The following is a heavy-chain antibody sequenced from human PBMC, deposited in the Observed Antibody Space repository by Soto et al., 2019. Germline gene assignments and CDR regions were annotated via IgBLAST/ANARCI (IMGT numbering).Heavy chain of an antibody. Sequence: QVQLVPSGPEVKKPGSSVNISCTAPKTTFSDYGLNWVRQAPGQGLEWMGGIIPVLGTINYAQKFQGRVTINADKSSNTVYMAVTSLTSEDTAVYYCASGTLFCAGDCYFEHWGLGTVVTVSS. V-gene: IGHV1-69*06. CDR2: IIPVLGTI. CDR3: ASGTLFCAGDCYFEH. D-gene: IGHD2-21*02. J-gene: IGHJ4*02. CDR1: KTTFSDYG.